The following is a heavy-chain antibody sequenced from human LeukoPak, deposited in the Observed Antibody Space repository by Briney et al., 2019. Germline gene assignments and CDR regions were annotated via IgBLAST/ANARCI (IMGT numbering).Heavy chain of an antibody. J-gene: IGHJ4*02. CDR2: VSGSGVST. Sequence: GGSLRLSCAASGFTLSSYAMSWVRQAPGKGLEWVSAVSGSGVSTYYADSVKGRFTFSRDNSKNTLYLLMNSLRAEDTAVYFCAKTLGGATTFFDYWGQGTLVTVSS. V-gene: IGHV3-23*01. D-gene: IGHD1-26*01. CDR3: AKTLGGATTFFDY. CDR1: GFTLSSYA.